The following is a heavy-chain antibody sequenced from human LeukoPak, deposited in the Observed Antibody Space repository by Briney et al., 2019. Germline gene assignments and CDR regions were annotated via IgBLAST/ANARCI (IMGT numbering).Heavy chain of an antibody. D-gene: IGHD1-7*01. Sequence: SETLSLTCTVSGGSISSYYWSWIRQPPGKGLEWIGSIFYSGSTYYNPSLKSRVTISVDTSKNQFSLKLSSVTAADTAVYSCARQSGINYPFGYWGQGTLVTVSS. V-gene: IGHV4-39*01. CDR3: ARQSGINYPFGY. CDR1: GGSISSYY. CDR2: IFYSGST. J-gene: IGHJ4*02.